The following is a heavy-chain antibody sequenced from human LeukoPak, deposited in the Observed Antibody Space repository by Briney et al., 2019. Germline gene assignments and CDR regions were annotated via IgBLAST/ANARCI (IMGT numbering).Heavy chain of an antibody. D-gene: IGHD3-22*01. CDR3: TTNPYDRSGYHI. CDR2: IKSNTDGGTT. Sequence: GGSLRPSCAASGLTFTKAWMTWVRQAPGEGLEWVGRIKSNTDGGTTDYAAPVKGRFTISRDDSKNTLYLQMNSLKTEDTAVYYCTTNPYDRSGYHIWGQGTMVTVSS. CDR1: GLTFTKAW. J-gene: IGHJ3*02. V-gene: IGHV3-15*01.